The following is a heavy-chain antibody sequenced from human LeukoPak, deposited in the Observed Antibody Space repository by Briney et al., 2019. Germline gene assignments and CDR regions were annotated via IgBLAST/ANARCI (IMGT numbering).Heavy chain of an antibody. D-gene: IGHD3-10*01. V-gene: IGHV3-30-3*01. J-gene: IGHJ4*02. Sequence: GRSLRLSCAASGFTFSSYAMHWVRQAPGKGLEWVAVISYGGSNKYYADSVKGRFTISRDNSKNTLYLQMNSLRAEDTAVYYCARWENSGSYYYWGQGTLVTVSS. CDR3: ARWENSGSYYY. CDR1: GFTFSSYA. CDR2: ISYGGSNK.